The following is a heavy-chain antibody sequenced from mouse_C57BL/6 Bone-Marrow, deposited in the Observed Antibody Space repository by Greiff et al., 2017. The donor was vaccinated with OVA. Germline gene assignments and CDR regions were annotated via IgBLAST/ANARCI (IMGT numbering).Heavy chain of an antibody. J-gene: IGHJ3*01. CDR3: ARPLLLLRLAY. CDR1: GYTFTDYN. CDR2: INPNNGGT. Sequence: EVQLQQSGPELVKPGASVKMSCKASGYTFTDYNMHWVKQSHGKSLEWIGYINPNNGGTSYNQKFKGKATLTVNKSSSTAYMELRILTSEDSAVYYCARPLLLLRLAYWGQGTLVTVSA. V-gene: IGHV1-22*01. D-gene: IGHD1-1*01.